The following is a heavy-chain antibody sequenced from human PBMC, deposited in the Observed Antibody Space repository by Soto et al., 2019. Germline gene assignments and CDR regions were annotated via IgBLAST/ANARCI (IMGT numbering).Heavy chain of an antibody. V-gene: IGHV5-51*01. D-gene: IGHD3-22*01. J-gene: IGHJ6*02. Sequence: PGESLKISGKGSGYSYTSYWIGWVRQMPEKGLEWMGIIYPGDSDTRYSPSCQGQVTISADKSISTAYLQWSSLKASDTAMYYCARHYDSSLVFYGMDVWGQGTTVTVSS. CDR1: GYSYTSYW. CDR2: IYPGDSDT. CDR3: ARHYDSSLVFYGMDV.